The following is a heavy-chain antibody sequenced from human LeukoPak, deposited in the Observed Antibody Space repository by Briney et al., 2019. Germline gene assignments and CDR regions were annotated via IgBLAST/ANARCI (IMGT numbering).Heavy chain of an antibody. J-gene: IGHJ6*03. Sequence: SETLSLTCAVSGGSISSYYWSWIRQPPGKGLEYIGYIYYSENTNYNPSLKSRVTISLDTSKNQFSLKLTSVTAADTAVYYCARVVSSSWEYYYYMDVWGKGTTVTISS. CDR2: IYYSENT. CDR3: ARVVSSSWEYYYYMDV. D-gene: IGHD6-13*01. V-gene: IGHV4-59*01. CDR1: GGSISSYY.